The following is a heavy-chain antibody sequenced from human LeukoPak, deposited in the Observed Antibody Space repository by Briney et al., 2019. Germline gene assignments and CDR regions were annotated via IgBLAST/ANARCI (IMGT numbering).Heavy chain of an antibody. V-gene: IGHV3-30-3*01. D-gene: IGHD4-17*01. J-gene: IGHJ3*01. Sequence: GGSLRLSCAASGFTFSRHAMHWVRQAPGKGLGWVSVISYDGSNKDYADSVKGRFTVSRDNPKNTLYLQFSSLRVEDTAVFYCARPAGEPYAFDVWGQGTMVTASS. CDR1: GFTFSRHA. CDR3: ARPAGEPYAFDV. CDR2: ISYDGSNK.